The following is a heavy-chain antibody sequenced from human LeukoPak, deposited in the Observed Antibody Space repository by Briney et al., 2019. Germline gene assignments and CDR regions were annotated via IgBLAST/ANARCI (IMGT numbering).Heavy chain of an antibody. Sequence: ASVKVSCKASGYTLTPYYMHWVRQAPGQGLEWMGIINPSGDSTTYAQKFQGRVTMTRDMSTTTVYMELSSLTSEDSAVYYCAAAYYYLYIDVWGTGTTVSVSS. D-gene: IGHD3-22*01. V-gene: IGHV1-46*01. CDR3: AAAYYYLYIDV. CDR1: GYTLTPYY. CDR2: INPSGDST. J-gene: IGHJ6*03.